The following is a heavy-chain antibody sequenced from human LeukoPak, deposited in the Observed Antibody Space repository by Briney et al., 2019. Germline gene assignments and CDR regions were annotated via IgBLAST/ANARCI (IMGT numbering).Heavy chain of an antibody. D-gene: IGHD4-17*01. V-gene: IGHV1-2*02. CDR2: INPKSGDT. CDR1: GYTFIGHI. CDR3: ARGGFLQPTTMTTEPPFQY. Sequence: GASVKVSCKASGYTFIGHIMHWVRQAPGQGLEWMGWINPKSGDTNYAQKFQGRVTMTRDTSISTAYMEVTSDDTAVYYCARGGFLQPTTMTTEPPFQYWGQGTLVTVSS. J-gene: IGHJ4*02.